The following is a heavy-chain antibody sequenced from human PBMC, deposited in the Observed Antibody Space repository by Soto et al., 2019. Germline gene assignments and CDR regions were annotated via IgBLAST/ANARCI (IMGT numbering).Heavy chain of an antibody. D-gene: IGHD3-3*01. CDR1: GYIFTNYY. CDR2: VNAYNGNT. Sequence: GASVKVSCKASGYIFTNYYMHWVRQAPGQGLEWMGWVNAYNGNTKYAQKFQGRVTMTRDTSASTAYMELSSLRSEDTAVYYCARARLDFWSGYSYWGQGTLVTVSS. V-gene: IGHV1-3*01. J-gene: IGHJ4*02. CDR3: ARARLDFWSGYSY.